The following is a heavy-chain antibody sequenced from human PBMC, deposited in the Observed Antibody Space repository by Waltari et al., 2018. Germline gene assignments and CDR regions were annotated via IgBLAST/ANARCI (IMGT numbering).Heavy chain of an antibody. J-gene: IGHJ4*02. Sequence: HLVQSGAEVKKPGAPVKVSCKASGYPFTDYISHWVRQAPGQGLEWMGGINPNGGGTNYVQKFQGRVTMTRDTSISTAYLDLSSLRSDDTAVYYCANRRPFDYWGQGTLVTVSS. CDR3: ANRRPFDY. CDR1: GYPFTDYI. CDR2: INPNGGGT. V-gene: IGHV1-2*02.